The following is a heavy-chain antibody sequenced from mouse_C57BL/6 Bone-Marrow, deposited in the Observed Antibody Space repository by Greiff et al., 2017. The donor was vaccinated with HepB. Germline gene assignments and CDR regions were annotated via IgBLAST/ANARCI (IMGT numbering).Heavy chain of an antibody. CDR1: GYTFTSYW. CDR3: ARRGNSNYVSY. CDR2: IYPGSGST. D-gene: IGHD2-5*01. Sequence: QVQLQQPGAELVKPGASVKMSCKASGYTFTSYWMTWVKQRPGQGLEWIGDIYPGSGSTNYNEKLKSKATLTVDTSSSTAYMQLSSLTSEDSAVYYCARRGNSNYVSYGDQGHLVTVTA. J-gene: IGHJ3*01. V-gene: IGHV1-55*01.